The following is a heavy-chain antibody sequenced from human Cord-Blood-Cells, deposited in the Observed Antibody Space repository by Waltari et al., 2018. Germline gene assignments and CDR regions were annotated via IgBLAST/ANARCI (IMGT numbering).Heavy chain of an antibody. CDR3: ARASSLYCSSTSCYDAFDI. V-gene: IGHV4-34*01. Sequence: QVQLQQWGAGLLKPSETLSLTCDVEDGSFSGYYWSWIRQPPGQGLVWIGEINHSGSTNYNPSLKSRVTISVDTSKNQFSLKLSSVTAADTAVYYCARASSLYCSSTSCYDAFDIWGQGTMVTVSS. D-gene: IGHD2-2*01. CDR2: INHSGST. J-gene: IGHJ3*02. CDR1: DGSFSGYY.